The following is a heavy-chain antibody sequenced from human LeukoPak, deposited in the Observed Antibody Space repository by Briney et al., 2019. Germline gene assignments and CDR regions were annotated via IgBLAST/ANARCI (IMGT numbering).Heavy chain of an antibody. D-gene: IGHD3-9*01. V-gene: IGHV3-49*04. CDR3: TRDLGLRYFDEPTSDY. CDR2: IRSKAYGGTT. J-gene: IGHJ4*02. CDR1: GFTFGDYA. Sequence: PGGSLRLSCTASGFTFGDYAMSWVRQAPGKGLEWVGFIRSKAYGGTTEYAASVKGRLTISRDDSKSIAYLQMNSLKTEDTAVYYCTRDLGLRYFDEPTSDYWGQGTLVTVSS.